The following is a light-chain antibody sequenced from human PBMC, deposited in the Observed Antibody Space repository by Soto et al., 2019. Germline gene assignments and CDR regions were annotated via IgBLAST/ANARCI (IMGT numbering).Light chain of an antibody. Sequence: QSVLTQSPSASGTPGQRVTISCSGSTSNIGSNTVNWYLQLPGTAPKLLIYTNNQRPSGVPDRVSGSKSGTSASLAISGLQSEDEADYYCATWDGAMNAWVFGGGTQLTVL. CDR1: TSNIGSNT. V-gene: IGLV1-44*01. CDR2: TNN. CDR3: ATWDGAMNAWV. J-gene: IGLJ3*02.